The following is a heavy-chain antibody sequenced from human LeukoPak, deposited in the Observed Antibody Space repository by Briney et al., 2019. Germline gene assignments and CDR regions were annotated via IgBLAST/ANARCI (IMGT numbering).Heavy chain of an antibody. CDR3: AKTLLPAGYRSGSLDYFDY. D-gene: IGHD3-10*01. V-gene: IGHV3-48*01. J-gene: IGHJ4*02. CDR1: GFTFSSYS. CDR2: ISSSSSTI. Sequence: GGSLRLSCAASGFTFSSYSMNWVRQAPGKGLEWVSYISSSSSTIYYADSVKGRFTISRDNAKNSLYLQMNSLRAEDTAVYYCAKTLLPAGYRSGSLDYFDYWGQGTLVTVSS.